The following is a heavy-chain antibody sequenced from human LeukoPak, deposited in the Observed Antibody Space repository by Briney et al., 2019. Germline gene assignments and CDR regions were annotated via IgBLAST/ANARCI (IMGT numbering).Heavy chain of an antibody. V-gene: IGHV4-34*01. D-gene: IGHD1-26*01. J-gene: IGHJ3*02. CDR3: ARDGGSYYAALDI. CDR2: INHSGST. Sequence: SETLSPTCAVYGGSSSGYYWSWIRQPPGKGRGWVGEINHSGSTNYNPSLKSRVTISVDTSKNQFSLKLSSVTAADTAVYYCARDGGSYYAALDIWGQGTMVTVSS. CDR1: GGSSSGYY.